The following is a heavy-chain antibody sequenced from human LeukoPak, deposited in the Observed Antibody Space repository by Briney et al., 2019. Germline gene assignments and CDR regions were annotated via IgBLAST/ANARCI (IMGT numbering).Heavy chain of an antibody. D-gene: IGHD6-19*01. J-gene: IGHJ4*02. CDR2: ISYDGSNK. Sequence: GGSLRLSCAASGFTFSSYAMHWVRQAPGKGLEWVAVISYDGSNKYYADSVKGRSTISRDNSKNTLYLQMNSLRAEDTAVYYCARESPAPGYSSGWSDYWGQGTLVTVSS. CDR1: GFTFSSYA. V-gene: IGHV3-30*04. CDR3: ARESPAPGYSSGWSDY.